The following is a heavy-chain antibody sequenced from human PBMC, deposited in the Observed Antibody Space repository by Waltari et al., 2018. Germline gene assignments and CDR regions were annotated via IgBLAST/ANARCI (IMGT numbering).Heavy chain of an antibody. CDR1: GYSISRGYY. CDR3: ARGGFLEWLLTFDY. Sequence: QVQLQESGPGLVKPSETLSLTCAVSGYSISRGYYWGWIRQPPGKGLEWIGSIYHSGSTYYNPSLKSRVTISVDTSKNQFSLKLSSVTAADTAVYYCARGGFLEWLLTFDYWGQGTLVTVSS. V-gene: IGHV4-38-2*01. J-gene: IGHJ4*02. CDR2: IYHSGST. D-gene: IGHD3-3*01.